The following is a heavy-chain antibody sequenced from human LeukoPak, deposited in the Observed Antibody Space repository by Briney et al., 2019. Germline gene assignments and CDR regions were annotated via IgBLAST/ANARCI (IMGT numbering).Heavy chain of an antibody. Sequence: SETLSLTCAVYGGSFSGYYWSWIRQPPGKGLEWIGEINHSGSTNYNPSLKSRVTISVDTSKNQFSLKLSSVTAADTAVYYCARLSATVTTIFDYWGQGTLVTVSS. V-gene: IGHV4-34*01. CDR2: INHSGST. J-gene: IGHJ4*02. CDR3: ARLSATVTTIFDY. D-gene: IGHD4-17*01. CDR1: GGSFSGYY.